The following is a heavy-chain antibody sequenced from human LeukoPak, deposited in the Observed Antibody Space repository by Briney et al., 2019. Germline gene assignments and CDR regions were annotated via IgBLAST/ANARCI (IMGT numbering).Heavy chain of an antibody. CDR1: GFTFSSYS. D-gene: IGHD1-26*01. CDR2: TRNEANIYTT. V-gene: IGHV3-72*01. Sequence: GGSLRLSCAASGFTFSSYSMDWVRQAPGKGLEWVGRTRNEANIYTTKYAASVKGRFTISRDDSKNSLYLQMNSLKTEDTAVYYCASPVGATTVRAFDIWGQGTMVTVSS. J-gene: IGHJ3*02. CDR3: ASPVGATTVRAFDI.